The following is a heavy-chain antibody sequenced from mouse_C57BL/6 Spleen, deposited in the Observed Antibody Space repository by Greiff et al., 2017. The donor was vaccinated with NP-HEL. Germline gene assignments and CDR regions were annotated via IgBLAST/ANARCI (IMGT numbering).Heavy chain of an antibody. CDR3: AREGKDYDYDGPYFDY. J-gene: IGHJ2*01. V-gene: IGHV1-7*01. CDR2: INPSSGYT. Sequence: VQLKQSGAELAKPGASVKLSCKASGYTFTSYWMHWVKQRPGQGLEWIGYINPSSGYTKYNQKFKDKATLTADKSSSTAYMQLSSLTYEDSAVYYCAREGKDYDYDGPYFDYWGQGTTLTVSS. CDR1: GYTFTSYW. D-gene: IGHD2-4*01.